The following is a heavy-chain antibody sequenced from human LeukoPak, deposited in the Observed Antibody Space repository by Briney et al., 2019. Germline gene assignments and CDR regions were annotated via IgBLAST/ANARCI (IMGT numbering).Heavy chain of an antibody. CDR1: GGSFSGYY. J-gene: IGHJ5*02. CDR2: INRGGST. V-gene: IGHV4-34*01. Sequence: PSETLSLTCAVSGGSFSGYYWSWIRQPPGKGLEWIAEINRGGSTDYSPSLQSRVTMAVDTSKTHISLNLSSVTAADTAVYYCARGLFWSGLNPRPNWLDAWGQGILVTVSS. CDR3: ARGLFWSGLNPRPNWLDA. D-gene: IGHD3-3*01.